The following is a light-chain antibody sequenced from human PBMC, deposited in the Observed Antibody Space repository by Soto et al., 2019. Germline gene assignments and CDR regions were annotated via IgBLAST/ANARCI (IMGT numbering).Light chain of an antibody. Sequence: EFVLTQSPGTLSLSPGERATLSCRASQTVRNNYSAWYQQKPGQAPRLLIYDASSRATGIPDRFSGGGSGTDFTLTINSLEPEDFAVYYCQQRSNWPPITFGRGTRLEIK. V-gene: IGKV3D-20*02. J-gene: IGKJ5*01. CDR1: QTVRNNY. CDR3: QQRSNWPPIT. CDR2: DAS.